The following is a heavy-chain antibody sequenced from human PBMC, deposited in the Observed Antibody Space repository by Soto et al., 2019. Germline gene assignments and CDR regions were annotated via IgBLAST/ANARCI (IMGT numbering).Heavy chain of an antibody. CDR1: GGTFSSYT. CDR3: ARDAGIAAAATFDY. Sequence: SVKVSCKASGGTFSSYTISWVRQAPGQGLEWMGRIIPILGIANYAQKFQGRVTITADKSTSTAYMELSSLRSEDTAVYYCARDAGIAAAATFDYWGQGTLVTVSS. V-gene: IGHV1-69*02. CDR2: IIPILGIA. J-gene: IGHJ4*02. D-gene: IGHD6-13*01.